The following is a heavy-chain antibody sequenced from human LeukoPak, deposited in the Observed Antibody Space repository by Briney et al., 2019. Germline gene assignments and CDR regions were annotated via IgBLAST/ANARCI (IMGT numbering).Heavy chain of an antibody. CDR3: AKGREYSGSYFDY. D-gene: IGHD1-26*01. Sequence: GGSLRLSCAASGFTVSSNYMSWVRQAPGKGLEWVAVISYDGSNKYYADSVKGRFTISRDNSKNTLYLQMNSLRAEDTAVYYCAKGREYSGSYFDYWGQGTLVTVSS. CDR1: GFTVSSNY. V-gene: IGHV3-30*18. J-gene: IGHJ4*02. CDR2: ISYDGSNK.